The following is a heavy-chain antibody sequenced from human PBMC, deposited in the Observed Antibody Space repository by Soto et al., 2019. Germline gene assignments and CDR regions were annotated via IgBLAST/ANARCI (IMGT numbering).Heavy chain of an antibody. D-gene: IGHD6-13*01. J-gene: IGHJ5*01. Sequence: LRLSCAASGFTFSTYSMNWVRQAPGKGLEWISYITSSSTTIFYADSVKGRFTISRDNAKNSLYLQMNSLRDEDTSVYYCARDNGIAGSFDPWGQGTLVTVSS. CDR3: ARDNGIAGSFDP. CDR2: ITSSSTTI. V-gene: IGHV3-48*02. CDR1: GFTFSTYS.